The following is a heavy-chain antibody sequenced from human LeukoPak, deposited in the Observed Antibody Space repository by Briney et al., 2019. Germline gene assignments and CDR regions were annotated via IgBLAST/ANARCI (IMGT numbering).Heavy chain of an antibody. CDR2: IYYSGST. Sequence: SETLSLPCTLSGDSICSYYWRWIRQPPGKGLEWSGYIYYSGSTNYNTSLKSRVTISIDTSENQFSLKLTSVTAADTAVYYCARGEGASWWFDYWGQGTLVTVSS. D-gene: IGHD6-13*01. CDR1: GDSICSYY. V-gene: IGHV4-59*01. J-gene: IGHJ4*02. CDR3: ARGEGASWWFDY.